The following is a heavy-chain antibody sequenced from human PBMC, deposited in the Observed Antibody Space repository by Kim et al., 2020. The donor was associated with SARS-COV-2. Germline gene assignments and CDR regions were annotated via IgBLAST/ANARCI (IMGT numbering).Heavy chain of an antibody. CDR3: ARANGESNLYYYYGMDV. D-gene: IGHD3-10*01. J-gene: IGHJ6*02. Sequence: SETLSLTCTVSGGSISSYYWSWIRQPPGKGLEWIGYIYYSGSTNYNPSLKSRVTISVDTSKNQFSLKLSSVTAADTAVYYCARANGESNLYYYYGMDVWGQGTTVTVSS. CDR1: GGSISSYY. CDR2: IYYSGST. V-gene: IGHV4-59*01.